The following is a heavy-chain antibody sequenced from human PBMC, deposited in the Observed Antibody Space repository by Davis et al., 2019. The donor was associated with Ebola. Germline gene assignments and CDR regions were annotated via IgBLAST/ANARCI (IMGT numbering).Heavy chain of an antibody. CDR1: GGSISSGDYY. CDR3: ARGEYGFGELFSWYYGMDV. J-gene: IGHJ6*02. CDR2: IYYSGST. V-gene: IGHV4-30-4*01. D-gene: IGHD3-10*01. Sequence: LRLSCTVSGGSISSGDYYWSWIRQPPGKGLEWIGYIYYSGSTYYNPSLKSRVTISVDTSKNQFSLKLSSVTAADTAVYYCARGEYGFGELFSWYYGMDVWGQGTTVTVSS.